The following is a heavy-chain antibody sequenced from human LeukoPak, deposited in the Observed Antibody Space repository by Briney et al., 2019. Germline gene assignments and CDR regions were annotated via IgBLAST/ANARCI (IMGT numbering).Heavy chain of an antibody. Sequence: ASVKVSCKASGGTFSSYAISWVRQAPGQGLEWMGGIIPIFGTANYAQKFQGRVTITADESTSTAYMELSSLRSEDTAVYYCARDRDFWSGYYEVAGAFDIWGQGTMVTVSS. J-gene: IGHJ3*02. CDR2: IIPIFGTA. V-gene: IGHV1-69*01. CDR1: GGTFSSYA. D-gene: IGHD3-3*01. CDR3: ARDRDFWSGYYEVAGAFDI.